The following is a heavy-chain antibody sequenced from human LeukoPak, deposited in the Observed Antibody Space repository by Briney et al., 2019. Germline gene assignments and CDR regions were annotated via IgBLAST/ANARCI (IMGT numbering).Heavy chain of an antibody. V-gene: IGHV1-18*01. Sequence: GASVKVSCKASGYTFTSYGISWVRQAPGQGLEWIGWISAYNGNTNYAQKLQGRVTMTTDTSTSTAYMELRSLRSDDTAVYYCARDRGGYGDYLWHYYYYMDVWGKGTTVTISS. J-gene: IGHJ6*03. D-gene: IGHD4-17*01. CDR2: ISAYNGNT. CDR3: ARDRGGYGDYLWHYYYYMDV. CDR1: GYTFTSYG.